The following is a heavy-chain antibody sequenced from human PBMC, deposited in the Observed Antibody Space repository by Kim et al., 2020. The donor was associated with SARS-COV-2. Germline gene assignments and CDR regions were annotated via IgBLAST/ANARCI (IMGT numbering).Heavy chain of an antibody. J-gene: IGHJ4*02. Sequence: GGSLRLSCAASGFTFSSYAMHWVRQAPGKGLEWVAVISYDGSNKYYADSVKGRFTISRDNSKNTLYLQMNSLRAEDTAVYYCARDGDTLYSYGINFDYWGQGTLVTVSS. D-gene: IGHD5-18*01. CDR1: GFTFSSYA. CDR2: ISYDGSNK. V-gene: IGHV3-30*04. CDR3: ARDGDTLYSYGINFDY.